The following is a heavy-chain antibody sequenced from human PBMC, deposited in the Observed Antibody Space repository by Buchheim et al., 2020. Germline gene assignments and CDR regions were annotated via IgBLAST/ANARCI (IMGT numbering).Heavy chain of an antibody. D-gene: IGHD1-26*01. Sequence: QVQLVQYGGGVVQPGRSLRLSCEASGYTFSSHGMQWVRQAPGKGLEWVAVIWADGVTEYYADSVKGRFTISRDISKSTLFLEMNILRGEDTAVYYCARDPQGGYFDYWGQG. J-gene: IGHJ4*02. V-gene: IGHV3-33*01. CDR2: IWADGVTE. CDR3: ARDPQGGYFDY. CDR1: GYTFSSHG.